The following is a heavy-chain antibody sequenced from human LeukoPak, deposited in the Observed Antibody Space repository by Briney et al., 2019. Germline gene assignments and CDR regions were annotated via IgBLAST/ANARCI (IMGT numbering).Heavy chain of an antibody. Sequence: SETLSLTCAVYGGSFSGYYWSWIRQPPGKGLEWIGEVNHSGSTNYNPSLKSRVTISVDTSKNQFSLRLSSVTAADTAVYYCARGHHWGQGTLVTVPS. CDR1: GGSFSGYY. V-gene: IGHV4-34*01. J-gene: IGHJ5*02. CDR2: VNHSGST. CDR3: ARGHH.